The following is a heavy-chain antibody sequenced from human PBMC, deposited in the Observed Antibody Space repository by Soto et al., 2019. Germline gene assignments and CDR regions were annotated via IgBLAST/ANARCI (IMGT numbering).Heavy chain of an antibody. J-gene: IGHJ4*02. CDR1: GYTFTSYA. CDR3: ARGLIAAAAHHFDY. D-gene: IGHD6-13*01. Sequence: ASVKVSCKASGYTFTSYAMHWVRQAPGQRLEWMGWINAGNGNTKYSQKFQGRVTITRDTSASTAYMELSSLRSEDTAVYYCARGLIAAAAHHFDYWGQGTLVTV. V-gene: IGHV1-3*01. CDR2: INAGNGNT.